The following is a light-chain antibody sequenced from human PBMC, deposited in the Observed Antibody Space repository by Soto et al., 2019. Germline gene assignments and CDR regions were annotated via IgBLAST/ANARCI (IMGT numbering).Light chain of an antibody. J-gene: IGLJ3*02. Sequence: QSALTQPASVSGSLGQSITISCTGTINDIGRYNFVSWYQQHPDKAPKLKIYEVTTRPSGVSNRLSGSKSGNTASLTISGLQAEDEADYYCCSYVGRSTWVFGGGTKLTVL. CDR2: EVT. V-gene: IGLV2-23*02. CDR1: INDIGRYNF. CDR3: CSYVGRSTWV.